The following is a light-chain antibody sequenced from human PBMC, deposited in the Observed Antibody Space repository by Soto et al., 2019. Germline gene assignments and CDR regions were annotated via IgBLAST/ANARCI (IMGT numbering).Light chain of an antibody. CDR2: AAS. CDR3: QQYSSSRT. V-gene: IGKV3-20*01. Sequence: MMMTQSPATLSVSPGERVTLSCRASQSVSSSYLAWYQQKPGQAPRLLIYAASSRATGIPDRFSGTGSGTDFTLTISRLEPEDFAVYYCQQYSSSRTFGQGTKVDIK. CDR1: QSVSSSY. J-gene: IGKJ1*01.